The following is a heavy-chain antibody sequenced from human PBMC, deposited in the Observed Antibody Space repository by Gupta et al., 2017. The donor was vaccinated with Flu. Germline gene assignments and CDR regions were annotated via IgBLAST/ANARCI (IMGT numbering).Heavy chain of an antibody. Sequence: QVQLQQWGAGLLKPSETLSLTCAVYGGSFSGYYWSWIRQPPGKGLEWIGEINHSGSTNYNPSLKSRVTISGDTSKNQFSLKLSSVTAADTAVYYCARGLSRYDFWSGDYGRPLGAFDIWGQGTMVTVSS. V-gene: IGHV4-34*01. CDR2: INHSGST. CDR1: GGSFSGYY. J-gene: IGHJ3*02. CDR3: ARGLSRYDFWSGDYGRPLGAFDI. D-gene: IGHD3-3*01.